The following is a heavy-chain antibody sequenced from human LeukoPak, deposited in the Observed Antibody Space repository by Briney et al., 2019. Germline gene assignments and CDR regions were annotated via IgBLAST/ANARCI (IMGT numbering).Heavy chain of an antibody. J-gene: IGHJ6*02. CDR1: GFTFSSYE. V-gene: IGHV3-48*03. CDR3: ARDKSGWLSYGMDV. D-gene: IGHD6-19*01. Sequence: GGSLRLSCAASGFTFSSYEMNWVRQAPGKGLEWVSYISSSGSTTYYADSVKGRFTISRDNAKNSLYLQMNSLRAEDTAVYYCARDKSGWLSYGMDVWGQGTTVTVSS. CDR2: ISSSGSTT.